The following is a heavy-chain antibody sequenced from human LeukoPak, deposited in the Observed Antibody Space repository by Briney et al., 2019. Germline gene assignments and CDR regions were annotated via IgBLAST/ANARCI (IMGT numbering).Heavy chain of an antibody. Sequence: SETLSLTXTVSGGSISSYYWSWIRQPAGKGLEGIGRIYTSGSTNHNPSLKSRVTMSVDTSKNQFSLKLSSVTAADTAVYCCALLAYYYDSSGYYSHDAFDIWGQGTMVTVSS. CDR3: ALLAYYYDSSGYYSHDAFDI. CDR2: IYTSGST. V-gene: IGHV4-4*07. J-gene: IGHJ3*02. CDR1: GGSISSYY. D-gene: IGHD3-22*01.